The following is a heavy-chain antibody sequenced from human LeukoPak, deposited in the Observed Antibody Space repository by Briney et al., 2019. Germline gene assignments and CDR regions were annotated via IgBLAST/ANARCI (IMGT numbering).Heavy chain of an antibody. CDR3: AGGAFDI. Sequence: PSETLSLTCDVYDGSFSGYYWSWIRQPPGKGLEWIGEVTHSGSTNYNPSLKSRVTISVDTSKNQFSLKLSSVTAADTAVYYCAGGAFDIWGQGIMVTVSS. CDR2: VTHSGST. CDR1: DGSFSGYY. V-gene: IGHV4-34*01. J-gene: IGHJ3*02.